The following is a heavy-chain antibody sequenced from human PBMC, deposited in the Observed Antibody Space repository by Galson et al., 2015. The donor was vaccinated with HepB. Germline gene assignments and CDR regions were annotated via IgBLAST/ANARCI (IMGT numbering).Heavy chain of an antibody. CDR2: ISYDGSDK. D-gene: IGHD3-22*01. V-gene: IGHV3-30*03. CDR3: AREPDYYDSSGYYDYYYGMDV. CDR1: GFTFSSYG. J-gene: IGHJ6*02. Sequence: SLRLSCAASGFTFSSYGMHWVRQAPGKGLEWVAVISYDGSDKYYADSVKGRFTISRDNSKNTLYLQMNSLRAEDTAVYYCAREPDYYDSSGYYDYYYGMDVWGQGTTVTVSS.